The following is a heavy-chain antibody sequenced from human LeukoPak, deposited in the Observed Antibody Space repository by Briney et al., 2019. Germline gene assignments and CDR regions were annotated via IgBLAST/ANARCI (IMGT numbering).Heavy chain of an antibody. CDR2: ISSSSGYI. V-gene: IGHV3-21*01. CDR3: ARDWGEAHVYSSSWHYFDY. CDR1: GFSFSTYS. J-gene: IGHJ4*02. D-gene: IGHD6-13*01. Sequence: AGSLRLSCAASGFSFSTYSMNWVRQAPGKGLEWISSISSSSGYIYYADSVKGRFTISRDNAKNSLYLQMNSLRAEDTAVYYCARDWGEAHVYSSSWHYFDYWGQGTLVTVSS.